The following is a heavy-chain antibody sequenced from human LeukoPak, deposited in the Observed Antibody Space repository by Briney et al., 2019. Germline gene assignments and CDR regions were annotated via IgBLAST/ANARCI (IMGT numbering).Heavy chain of an antibody. CDR2: IYTGGST. Sequence: SETLSLTCTVSGGSISDYYWSWIRQPAGEGLEWIGRIYTGGSTDYNPSLKSRVTMSVDTSKNQFSLKLSSVTAADTAVYYCARAVFQGRATTFDYWGQGTLVTVSS. CDR3: ARAVFQGRATTFDY. CDR1: GGSISDYY. V-gene: IGHV4-4*07. J-gene: IGHJ4*02. D-gene: IGHD1-26*01.